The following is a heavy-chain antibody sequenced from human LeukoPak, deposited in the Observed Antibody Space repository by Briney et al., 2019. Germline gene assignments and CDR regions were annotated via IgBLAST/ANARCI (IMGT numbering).Heavy chain of an antibody. CDR1: GYSLTGAY. D-gene: IGHD4/OR15-4a*01. V-gene: IGHV1-2*02. J-gene: IGHJ4*02. CDR2: INPHSGGT. CDR3: ARADYDDYKYYLDY. Sequence: ASVNLCCTASGYSLTGAYMHWVRQAPGQGLEWMGWINPHSGGTNYAQKFQGRVTMTRVTSISTAYMELSRLRSDDTAVYYCARADYDDYKYYLDYWRRGTLVTVSS.